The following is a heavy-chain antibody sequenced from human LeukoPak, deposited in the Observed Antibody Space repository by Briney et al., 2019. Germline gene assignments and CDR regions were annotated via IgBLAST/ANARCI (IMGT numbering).Heavy chain of an antibody. CDR2: INQDGTEK. V-gene: IGHV3-7*01. D-gene: IGHD3-10*01. J-gene: IGHJ4*02. CDR1: RFTFSRYW. CDR3: VKVAKYYYGSETYYFFEH. Sequence: GSLRLSCAASRFTFSRYWMSCGRQAPGKGLEWVANINQDGTEKYYVDSVKGRFTISRDNANISLDLQMNSLRVEDTGIYYCVKVAKYYYGSETYYFFEHWGQGTPVTASS.